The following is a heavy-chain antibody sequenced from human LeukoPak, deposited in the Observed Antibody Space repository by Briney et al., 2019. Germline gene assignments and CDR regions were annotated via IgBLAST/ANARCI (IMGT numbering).Heavy chain of an antibody. V-gene: IGHV4-38-2*01. CDR1: GFTFSDYY. D-gene: IGHD1-26*01. J-gene: IGHJ4*02. CDR3: ARLVGAATDPFDY. CDR2: IHNSGTT. Sequence: PGGSLRLSCAASGFTFSDYYMSWIRQPPGKGLEWIGTIHNSGTTYHNPSLTSRVTISVDTSKNQFSLKLRSVTAADTAVYYCARLVGAATDPFDYWGQGTLVTVSS.